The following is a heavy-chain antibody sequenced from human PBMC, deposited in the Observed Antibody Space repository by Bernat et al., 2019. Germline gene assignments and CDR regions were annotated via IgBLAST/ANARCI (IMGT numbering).Heavy chain of an antibody. CDR2: ISYDGSNK. J-gene: IGHJ4*02. CDR1: GFTFSSYA. V-gene: IGHV3-30-3*01. Sequence: QVQLVESGGGVVQPGRSLRLSCAASGFTFSSYAMHWVRQAPGKGLEWVAVISYDGSNKYYADSVKGRFTISRDNSKNTLYLQMNSLRAKDTAVYYCASSALEHDYWGQGTLVTVSS. CDR3: ASSALEHDY. D-gene: IGHD1-26*01.